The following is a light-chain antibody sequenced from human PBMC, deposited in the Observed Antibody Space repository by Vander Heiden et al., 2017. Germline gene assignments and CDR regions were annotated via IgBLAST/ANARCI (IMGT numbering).Light chain of an antibody. CDR2: GAS. V-gene: IGKV4-1*01. CDR1: QSVLYSSNNKNY. J-gene: IGKJ2*01. Sequence: DTVMTHSPDSLPVSLGQRATIDCKSSQSVLYSSNNKNYLAWYQQKPGQPPKLLIYGASSRESGVPDRFSGSGSGTDFTLTISSLQAEDAAVYYCQQYYSSPYTFGQGTKLEIK. CDR3: QQYYSSPYT.